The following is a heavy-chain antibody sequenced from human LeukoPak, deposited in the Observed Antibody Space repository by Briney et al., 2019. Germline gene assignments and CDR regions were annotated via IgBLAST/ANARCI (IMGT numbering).Heavy chain of an antibody. CDR1: GYTLTELS. J-gene: IGHJ5*02. CDR3: ATSVPNYYGSGSLSRYNWFDP. V-gene: IGHV1-24*01. D-gene: IGHD3-10*01. CDR2: FDPEDGET. Sequence: ASVKVSCKVSGYTLTELSMHWVRQAPGKGLEWMGGFDPEDGETVYAQKFQGRVTMTEDTSTDTAYMELSSLRSEDTAVYYCATSVPNYYGSGSLSRYNWFDPWGQGTLVTVSS.